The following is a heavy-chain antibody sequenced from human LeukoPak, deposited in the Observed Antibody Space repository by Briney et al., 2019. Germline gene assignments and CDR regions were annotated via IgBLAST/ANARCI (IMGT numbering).Heavy chain of an antibody. D-gene: IGHD2/OR15-2a*01. CDR1: GGSISSGSYY. V-gene: IGHV4-61*02. Sequence: PSETLSLTCTVSGGSISSGSYYWSWIRQPAGKGLEWIGRIYTSGSTNYNPSLKSRVTISVDTSKNQFSLKLSSVTAADTAVYYCARDNSHYYMDVWGKGTTVTVSS. CDR3: ARDNSHYYMDV. CDR2: IYTSGST. J-gene: IGHJ6*03.